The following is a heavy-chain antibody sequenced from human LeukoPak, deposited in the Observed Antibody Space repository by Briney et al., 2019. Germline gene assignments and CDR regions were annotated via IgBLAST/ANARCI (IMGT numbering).Heavy chain of an antibody. Sequence: SVKVSCKASGGTFSSHAISWVRQAPGQGLEWMGRIIPILGIANYAQKFQGRVTITADKSTSTAYMELSSLRSEDTAVYYCARDEIVGATTSPAYYFDYWGQGTLVTVSS. V-gene: IGHV1-69*04. CDR3: ARDEIVGATTSPAYYFDY. CDR2: IIPILGIA. CDR1: GGTFSSHA. D-gene: IGHD1-26*01. J-gene: IGHJ4*02.